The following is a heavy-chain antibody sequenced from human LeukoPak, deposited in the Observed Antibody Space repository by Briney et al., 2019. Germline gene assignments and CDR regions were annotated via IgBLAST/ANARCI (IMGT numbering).Heavy chain of an antibody. V-gene: IGHV6-1*01. Sequence: QTLSLTCAISGDSVSSNSADWNWIGQSPSIGLEWLGRTCYRSKCFNDYVVSVKSRITITQDTSKNQLSLQLNSVTHEDTAVYYCARATYHYNWFDPCVQGTLVTVSS. D-gene: IGHD2-2*01. CDR1: GDSVSSNSAD. CDR2: TCYRSKCFN. J-gene: IGHJ5*02. CDR3: ARATYHYNWFDP.